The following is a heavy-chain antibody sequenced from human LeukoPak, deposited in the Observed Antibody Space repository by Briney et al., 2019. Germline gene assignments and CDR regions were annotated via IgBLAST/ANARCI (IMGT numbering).Heavy chain of an antibody. CDR3: ARQGSYYYYMDV. J-gene: IGHJ6*03. Sequence: SQTLSLTCTVSGGSISSGSYYWSWIRQPAGKGLEWIGRIYTSGSTYYNPSLKSRVTISVDTSKNQFSLKLSSVTAADTAVYYCARQGSYYYYMDVWGKGTTVTVSS. CDR2: IYTSGST. CDR1: GGSISSGSYY. V-gene: IGHV4-61*02.